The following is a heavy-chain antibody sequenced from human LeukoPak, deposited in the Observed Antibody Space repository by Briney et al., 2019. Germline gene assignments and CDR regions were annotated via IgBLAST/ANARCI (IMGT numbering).Heavy chain of an antibody. CDR3: IRDLFDDYSLDY. Sequence: KPGGSLRLSCAASGFTYCSYSMHWVRQAPGKGLEGVSSINSDRSLMFYAESVKGRFTISRDNARNTLYLQKNSLRDEDTAVYYCIRDLFDDYSLDYWGQGALVTVSS. D-gene: IGHD3-16*01. V-gene: IGHV3-21*01. CDR2: INSDRSLM. CDR1: GFTYCSYS. J-gene: IGHJ4*02.